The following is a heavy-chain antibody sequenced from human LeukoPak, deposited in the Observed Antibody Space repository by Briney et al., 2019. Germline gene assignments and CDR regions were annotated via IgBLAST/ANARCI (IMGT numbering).Heavy chain of an antibody. CDR3: ARDSSGSYYVGGWFDP. D-gene: IGHD1-26*01. CDR2: IYYSGST. CDR1: GGSISSYH. J-gene: IGHJ5*02. V-gene: IGHV4-59*01. Sequence: SETLSLTCTVSGGSISSYHWSWIRQPPGKGLEWIGYIYYSGSTNYNPSLKSRVTISVDTSKNQFSLKLSSVTAADTAVYYCARDSSGSYYVGGWFDPWGQGTLVTVSS.